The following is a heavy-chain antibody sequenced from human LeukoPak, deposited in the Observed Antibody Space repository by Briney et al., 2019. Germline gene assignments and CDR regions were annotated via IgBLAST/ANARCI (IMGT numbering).Heavy chain of an antibody. J-gene: IGHJ4*02. V-gene: IGHV3-21*01. CDR2: MSVNSGLI. CDR3: ARWATEEFDY. CDR1: GFTFSRYS. Sequence: PGGSLRRSCAAYGFTFSRYSMNWVRQAPGKGLEWVSSMSVNSGLIYYADSVKGRFTIARDNAKNSLYLQMTSLRAEDTAVYYCARWATEEFDYWGQGTLVTVSS. D-gene: IGHD5-12*01.